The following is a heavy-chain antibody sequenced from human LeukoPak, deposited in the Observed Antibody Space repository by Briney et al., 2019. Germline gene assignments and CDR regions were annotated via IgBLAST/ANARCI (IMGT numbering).Heavy chain of an antibody. CDR3: ASSSSWYVVFDY. CDR2: IYYSGST. CDR1: GGSISSGDYY. J-gene: IGHJ4*02. D-gene: IGHD6-13*01. V-gene: IGHV4-30-4*08. Sequence: SETLSLTCTVSGGSISSGDYYWSWIRQPPGKGLEWIGYIYYSGSTYYNPSLKSRVTISVDTSKNQFSLKLGSVTAADTAVYYCASSSSWYVVFDYWGQGTLVTVSS.